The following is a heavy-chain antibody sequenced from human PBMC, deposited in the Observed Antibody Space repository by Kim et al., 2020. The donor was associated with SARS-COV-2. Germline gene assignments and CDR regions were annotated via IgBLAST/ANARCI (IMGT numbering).Heavy chain of an antibody. CDR3: GVGGAARLPFQH. V-gene: IGHV4-59*01. J-gene: IGHJ1*01. Sequence: NYNPSLKSRVTLSVDTSKTQFSLKLSSVTAADTAVYYCGVGGAARLPFQHWGQGTLVTVSS. D-gene: IGHD6-6*01.